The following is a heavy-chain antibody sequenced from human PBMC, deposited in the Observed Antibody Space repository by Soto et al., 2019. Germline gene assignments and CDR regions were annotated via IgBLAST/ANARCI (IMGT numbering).Heavy chain of an antibody. Sequence: QVQLVQSGAEVKKPGSSVKVSCKASGGTFSSYAISWVRQAPGQGLEWMGGIIPIFGTANYAQKFQGRVTITAHESTSTAYMELSSLRSEDSAVYYCARGGIAYCGGDCYSDAFDIWGQGTMVTVSS. CDR1: GGTFSSYA. CDR2: IIPIFGTA. V-gene: IGHV1-69*12. CDR3: ARGGIAYCGGDCYSDAFDI. D-gene: IGHD2-21*02. J-gene: IGHJ3*02.